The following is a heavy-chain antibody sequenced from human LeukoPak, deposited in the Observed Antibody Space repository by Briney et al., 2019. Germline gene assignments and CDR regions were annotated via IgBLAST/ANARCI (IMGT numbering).Heavy chain of an antibody. CDR2: IHYTGIT. V-gene: IGHV4-39*01. CDR1: GGSISSSGFY. D-gene: IGHD4-17*01. J-gene: IGHJ5*02. Sequence: PSETLSFTCTVSGGSISSSGFYWGWIRQPPGKGLEWIGNIHYTGITSYNPSLKSRVTISVDTSKNQFSLRLSSVTAADTAVYYCARRGDDGDGRFDPWGQGTLVTVFS. CDR3: ARRGDDGDGRFDP.